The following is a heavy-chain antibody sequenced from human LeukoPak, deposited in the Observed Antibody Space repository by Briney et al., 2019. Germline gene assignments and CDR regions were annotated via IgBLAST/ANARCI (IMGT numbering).Heavy chain of an antibody. Sequence: GGSLRLSCAASGFTFNNPWMNWVRQAPGKGLEWVARIKSKNDGGTTDYAAPVNGRFTISRDDSKNTLYLQMNSLKTEATGVYYCTTPARDFYYYGMEVWGQGTTVTVSS. CDR1: GFTFNNPW. V-gene: IGHV3-15*01. CDR3: TTPARDFYYYGMEV. D-gene: IGHD2-15*01. J-gene: IGHJ6*02. CDR2: IKSKNDGGTT.